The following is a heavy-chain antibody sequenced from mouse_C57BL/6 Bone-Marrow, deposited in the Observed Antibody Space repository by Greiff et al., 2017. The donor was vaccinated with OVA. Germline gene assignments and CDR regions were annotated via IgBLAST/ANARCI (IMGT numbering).Heavy chain of an antibody. J-gene: IGHJ3*01. V-gene: IGHV1-81*01. CDR1: GYTFTSYG. CDR3: ARRGNYGTY. D-gene: IGHD2-1*01. CDR2: IYPRSGNT. Sequence: QVHVKQSGAELARPGASVKLSCKASGYTFTSYGISWVKQRTGQGLEWIGEIYPRSGNTYYNEKFKGKATLTADKSSSTAYMELRSLTSGDSAVYFCARRGNYGTYWGQGTLVTVSA.